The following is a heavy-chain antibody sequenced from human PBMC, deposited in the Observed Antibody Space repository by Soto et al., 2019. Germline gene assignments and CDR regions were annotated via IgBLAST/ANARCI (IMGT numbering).Heavy chain of an antibody. CDR2: IIPILGIA. CDR1: GGTFSSYT. V-gene: IGHV1-69*04. J-gene: IGHJ6*02. CDR3: ARDIYCSSTSCSSYYYYYYGMDV. D-gene: IGHD2-2*01. Sequence: ASVKVSCKASGGTFSSYTISWVRQAPGQKLKWMGRIIPILGIANYAQKFQGRVTITADKSTSTAYMELSSLRSEDTAVYYCARDIYCSSTSCSSYYYYYYGMDVWGQGTTVTVSS.